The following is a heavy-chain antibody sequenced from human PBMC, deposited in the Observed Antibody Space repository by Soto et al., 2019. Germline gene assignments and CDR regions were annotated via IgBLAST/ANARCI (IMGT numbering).Heavy chain of an antibody. J-gene: IGHJ6*03. Sequence: VQLQESGPGLVKPSQNLSLTCTVSGGSISSGGYYWSWIRQAPEKGPEWVAILGGNGFTTYYADSVKGRFTISGDKSKSTLFLQMNSLRADDTGVYYCAKALRPSLNFFYYMDVWGRGTSVTVSS. CDR1: GGSISSGGYY. CDR3: AKALRPSLNFFYYMDV. CDR2: LGGNGFTT. D-gene: IGHD2-2*01. V-gene: IGHV3-23*01.